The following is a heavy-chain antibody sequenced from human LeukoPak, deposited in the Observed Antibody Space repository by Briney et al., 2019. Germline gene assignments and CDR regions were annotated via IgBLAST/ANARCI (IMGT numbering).Heavy chain of an antibody. Sequence: GGSLRLSCAASGFTFDDYAMHWVRQAPGKGLERVSLISGDGGSTYYADSVKGRFTISRDNSKNSLYLQMNSLRTEDTALYYRAKDIIGGWYDYWGQGTLVTVSS. CDR2: ISGDGGST. D-gene: IGHD6-19*01. CDR3: AKDIIGGWYDY. J-gene: IGHJ4*02. V-gene: IGHV3-43*02. CDR1: GFTFDDYA.